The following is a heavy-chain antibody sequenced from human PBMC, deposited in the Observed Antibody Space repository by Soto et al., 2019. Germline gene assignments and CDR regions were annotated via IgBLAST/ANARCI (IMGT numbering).Heavy chain of an antibody. CDR3: AKNEGYCSSTSCYTRGGYYYGMDV. V-gene: IGHV3-30*18. CDR1: GFTFSSYG. Sequence: LRLSCAASGFTFSSYGMHWVRQAPGKGLEWVAVISYDGSNKYYADSVKGRFTISRDNSKNTLYLQMNSLRAEDTAVYYCAKNEGYCSSTSCYTRGGYYYGMDVWGQGTTVTVSS. D-gene: IGHD2-2*02. CDR2: ISYDGSNK. J-gene: IGHJ6*02.